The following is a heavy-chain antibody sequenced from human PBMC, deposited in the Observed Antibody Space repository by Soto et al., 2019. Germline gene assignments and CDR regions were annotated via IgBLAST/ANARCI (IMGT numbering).Heavy chain of an antibody. J-gene: IGHJ5*02. Sequence: VKVSCKASGYTFTSYDLNWVRQATGQGLEWMGGIIPIFGTANYAQKFQGRVTITADESTSTAYMELSSLRSEDTAVYYCARGVGSGSYYNQYNWFDPWGQGTLVTVSS. CDR2: IIPIFGTA. CDR3: ARGVGSGSYYNQYNWFDP. CDR1: GYTFTSYD. D-gene: IGHD3-10*01. V-gene: IGHV1-69*13.